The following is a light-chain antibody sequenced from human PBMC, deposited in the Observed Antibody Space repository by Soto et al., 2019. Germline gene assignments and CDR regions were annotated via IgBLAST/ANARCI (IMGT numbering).Light chain of an antibody. J-gene: IGKJ5*01. CDR3: LQHNSYPIT. V-gene: IGKV1-17*01. Sequence: IQVTQSPSSLSASVGDRVTITCLASLNIREELDWYQQKPGKAPKRLIYAASSLQSGVPSRFSGSGSGTEFTLTISSLQPEDFATYYCLQHNSYPITFGQGTRLEI. CDR1: LNIREE. CDR2: AAS.